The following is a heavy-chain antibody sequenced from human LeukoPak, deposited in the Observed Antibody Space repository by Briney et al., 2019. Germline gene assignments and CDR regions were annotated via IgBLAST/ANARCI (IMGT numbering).Heavy chain of an antibody. CDR2: INPNDAGT. Sequence: ASVKVSCKASGYTFTGYYMHWVRQAPGQGLEWMGWINPNDAGTDYAQKFQGRVTMTRDTSITTVYVELSSLRSDDTAVYYCARGRGVLAAAGQLFDYWGQGTLVTVSS. CDR3: ARGRGVLAAAGQLFDY. D-gene: IGHD6-13*01. CDR1: GYTFTGYY. V-gene: IGHV1-2*02. J-gene: IGHJ4*02.